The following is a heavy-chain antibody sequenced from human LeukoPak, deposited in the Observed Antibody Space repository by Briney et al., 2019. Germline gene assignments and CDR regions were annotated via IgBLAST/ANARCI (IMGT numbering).Heavy chain of an antibody. CDR1: GGSFSGYY. J-gene: IGHJ5*02. V-gene: IGHV4-34*01. Sequence: PSETLSLTCAVYGGSFSGYYWSWIRQPPGKGLEWIGEINHSGSTNYNPSLKSRVTISVDTSKNQFSLKLSSATAADTAVYYCARDQYYDYGGNSAFDPWGQGTLVTVSS. CDR2: INHSGST. CDR3: ARDQYYDYGGNSAFDP. D-gene: IGHD4-23*01.